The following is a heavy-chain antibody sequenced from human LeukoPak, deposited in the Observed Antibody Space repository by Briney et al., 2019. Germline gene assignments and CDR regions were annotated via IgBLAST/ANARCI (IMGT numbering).Heavy chain of an antibody. Sequence: ASVTVSFKASGYTFTIYAMHWVRQAPGQRLEWMGWINAGNGNTKYSQKFQGRVTITRDTSASTAYMELSSLRSEDTAVYYCASTIVIYGDSSFDYWGQGTLVTVSS. CDR3: ASTIVIYGDSSFDY. CDR1: GYTFTIYA. CDR2: INAGNGNT. J-gene: IGHJ4*02. D-gene: IGHD3-16*02. V-gene: IGHV1-3*01.